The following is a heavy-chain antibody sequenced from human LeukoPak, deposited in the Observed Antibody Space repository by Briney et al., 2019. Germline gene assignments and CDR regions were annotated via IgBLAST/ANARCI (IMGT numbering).Heavy chain of an antibody. CDR2: INPNSGGT. CDR3: ALYSSGLFDP. CDR1: GYIFTVYY. Sequence: AASVKVSCKASGYIFTVYYIHWVRQAPGQGLEYMGWINPNSGGTNYAQKFQGRVTMTRDTSISTAYMEVSRLTSDDTAVYYRALYSSGLFDPWGQGTLVTVSS. D-gene: IGHD6-19*01. J-gene: IGHJ5*02. V-gene: IGHV1-2*02.